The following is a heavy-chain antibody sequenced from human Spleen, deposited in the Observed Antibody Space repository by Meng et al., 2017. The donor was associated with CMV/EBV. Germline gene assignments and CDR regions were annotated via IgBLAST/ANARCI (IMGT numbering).Heavy chain of an antibody. CDR3: AGESLSSSWQYYYYGMDV. J-gene: IGHJ6*02. V-gene: IGHV3-48*03. D-gene: IGHD6-13*01. CDR2: ISDSSGSTV. CDR1: GFTLSSYE. Sequence: GESLKISCTASGFTLSSYEMNWVRQAPGKGLEWVSYISDSSGSTVYYGDSVKGRFTISRDNAKNSLYLQMNSLRAEDTAVYYCAGESLSSSWQYYYYGMDVWGQGTTVTVSS.